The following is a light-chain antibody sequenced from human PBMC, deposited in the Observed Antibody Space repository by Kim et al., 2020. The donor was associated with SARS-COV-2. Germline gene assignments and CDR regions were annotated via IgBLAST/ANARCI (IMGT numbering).Light chain of an antibody. CDR1: QSISSSY. CDR3: QQYGSSPIT. Sequence: EIVLTQSPGTLSLSPGERATLSCRASQSISSSYLAWYQQKPGQPPRLLIYGASSRATGIPDRFSGSGSGTDFTLTISRLEPEDFAVYYCQQYGSSPITYGPGTKVDIK. V-gene: IGKV3-20*01. J-gene: IGKJ3*01. CDR2: GAS.